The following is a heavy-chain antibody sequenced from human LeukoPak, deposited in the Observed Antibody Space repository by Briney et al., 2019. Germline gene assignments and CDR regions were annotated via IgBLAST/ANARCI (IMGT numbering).Heavy chain of an antibody. V-gene: IGHV4-59*08. D-gene: IGHD6-6*01. CDR1: SGSISSYY. CDR3: ARLSSTLYYSMDV. CDR2: IQNSAIYRAKI. Sequence: PSETLSLTCAVSSGSISSYYWTWIRQPPGKGLEWVGYIQNSAIYRAKIKSSPSLQSRVSLSIDTSKNQVSLTVNSVTAADTAVYYCARLSSTLYYSMDVWGPGTAVTVSS. J-gene: IGHJ6*02.